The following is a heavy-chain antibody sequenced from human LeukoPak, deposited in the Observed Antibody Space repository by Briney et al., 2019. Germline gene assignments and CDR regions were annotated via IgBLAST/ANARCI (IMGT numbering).Heavy chain of an antibody. CDR1: GGSISSGSYY. V-gene: IGHV4-61*02. CDR2: IYTSGST. D-gene: IGHD6-13*01. CDR3: ARVIIDTDKTTHKQQLVWNYYYYMDV. J-gene: IGHJ6*03. Sequence: SETLSLTCTVSGGSISSGSYYWSWIRQPAGKGLEWIGRIYTSGSTNYNPSLKSRVTISVDTSKNQFSLKLSSVTAADTAVYYCARVIIDTDKTTHKQQLVWNYYYYMDVWGRGATVTVSS.